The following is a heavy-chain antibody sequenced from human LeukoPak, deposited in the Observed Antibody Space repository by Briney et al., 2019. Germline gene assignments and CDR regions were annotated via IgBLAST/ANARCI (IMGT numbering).Heavy chain of an antibody. CDR1: GYTFTSYD. CDR2: MNPNSGNT. V-gene: IGHV1-8*01. CDR3: ARIYYDILTGYRRFDP. Sequence: SXXVSCKASGYTFTSYDINWVRQATGQGLEWVGWMNPNSGNTGYAQKFQGRVTMTRNTSISTAYMELSSLRSEDTALYYCARIYYDILTGYRRFDPWGQGTLVTVSS. J-gene: IGHJ5*02. D-gene: IGHD3-9*01.